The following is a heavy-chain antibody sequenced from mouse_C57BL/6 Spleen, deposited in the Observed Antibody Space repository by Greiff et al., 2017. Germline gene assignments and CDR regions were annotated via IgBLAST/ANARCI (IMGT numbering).Heavy chain of an antibody. D-gene: IGHD2-4*01. CDR1: GYTFTDYE. J-gene: IGHJ3*01. Sequence: VQLQQSGAELVRPGASVTLSCKASGYTFTDYEMHWVKQTPVHGLEWIGAIDPETGGTAYNQKFKGKAILTADKSSSTAYMELRSLTSEDSAVYYCTSLYYDYDGFAYWGQGTLVTVSA. CDR3: TSLYYDYDGFAY. V-gene: IGHV1-15*01. CDR2: IDPETGGT.